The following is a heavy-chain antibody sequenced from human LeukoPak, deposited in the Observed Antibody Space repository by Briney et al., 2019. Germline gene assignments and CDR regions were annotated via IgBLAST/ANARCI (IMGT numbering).Heavy chain of an antibody. Sequence: PSETLSLTCAVYGGSFSGYYWSWIRQPPGKGLEWIGEINHSGSTNYNPSLKSRVTISVDTSKNQFSLKLSSVTAADTAVYYCAGESPKRYWKPLHFDYWGQGTLVTVSS. V-gene: IGHV4-34*01. D-gene: IGHD3-9*01. CDR1: GGSFSGYY. J-gene: IGHJ4*02. CDR2: INHSGST. CDR3: AGESPKRYWKPLHFDY.